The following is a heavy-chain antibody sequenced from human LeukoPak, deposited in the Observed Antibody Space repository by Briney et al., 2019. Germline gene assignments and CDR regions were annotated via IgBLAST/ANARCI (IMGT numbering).Heavy chain of an antibody. D-gene: IGHD5-18*01. CDR1: GGSFSGYY. CDR3: ARTRGYSYGYNWFDP. CDR2: INHSGST. Sequence: PSETLSLTCAVYGGSFSGYYWSWIRQPPWKGLEWIGEINHSGSTNYNPSLKSRVTISVDTSKNQFSLKLSSVTAADTAVYYCARTRGYSYGYNWFDPWGQGTLVTVSS. V-gene: IGHV4-34*01. J-gene: IGHJ5*02.